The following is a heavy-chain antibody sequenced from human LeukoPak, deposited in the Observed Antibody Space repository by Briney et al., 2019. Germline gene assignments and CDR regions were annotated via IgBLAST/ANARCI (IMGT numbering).Heavy chain of an antibody. CDR3: ASGSLEYYFDY. V-gene: IGHV3-48*03. J-gene: IGHJ4*02. CDR2: ISSSGDII. Sequence: GGSLRLSCAASGFTLSSYEMNWVRQAPGKGLEWVSYISSSGDIIYYPDSMKGRFTISRDNAKNSLYLQMNSPRAEDTAVYYCASGSLEYYFDYWGQGILVTVSS. D-gene: IGHD3-3*01. CDR1: GFTLSSYE.